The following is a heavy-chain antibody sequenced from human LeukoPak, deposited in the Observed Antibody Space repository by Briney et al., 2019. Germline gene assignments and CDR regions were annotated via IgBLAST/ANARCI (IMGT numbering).Heavy chain of an antibody. V-gene: IGHV4-34*01. CDR3: ARVLSGAVIPPTRGDYFDS. D-gene: IGHD3-16*01. Sequence: PSETLSLTCAVYSGSFSGYYWSWLRQPPGKGLEWLGEINHGGSTNYTPSLKSRVTISVDTSKNQFSLKLTSVTAADTAVYYCARVLSGAVIPPTRGDYFDSWGQGTVVTVSS. CDR2: INHGGST. J-gene: IGHJ4*02. CDR1: SGSFSGYY.